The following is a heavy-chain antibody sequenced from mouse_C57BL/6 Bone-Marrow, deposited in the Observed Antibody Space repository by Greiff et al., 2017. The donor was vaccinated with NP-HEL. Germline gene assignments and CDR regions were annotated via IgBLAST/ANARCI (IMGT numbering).Heavy chain of an antibody. CDR2: IDPETGGT. D-gene: IGHD1-1*01. V-gene: IGHV1-15*01. Sequence: VQLQQSGAELVRPGASVTLSCKASGYTFTDYEMHWVKQTPVHGLEWIGAIDPETGGTAYNQKFKGKAILTADKSSSTAYMELRSLTSEDSAVYYCTTPCDGSSPGYFDVWGTGTTVTVSS. CDR1: GYTFTDYE. CDR3: TTPCDGSSPGYFDV. J-gene: IGHJ1*03.